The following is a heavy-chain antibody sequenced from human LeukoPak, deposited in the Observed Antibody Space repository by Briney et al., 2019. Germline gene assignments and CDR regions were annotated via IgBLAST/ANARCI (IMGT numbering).Heavy chain of an antibody. J-gene: IGHJ6*03. V-gene: IGHV4-39*07. Sequence: PSETLSLTCTVSGGSISSYYWSWVRQPPGKGLEWIGSIYYSGSTYYNPSLKSRVTISVDTSKNQFSLKLSSVTAADTAVYYCARGRRVGATYYYYYYMDVWGKGTTVTVSS. CDR1: GGSISSYY. CDR3: ARGRRVGATYYYYYYMDV. CDR2: IYYSGST. D-gene: IGHD1-26*01.